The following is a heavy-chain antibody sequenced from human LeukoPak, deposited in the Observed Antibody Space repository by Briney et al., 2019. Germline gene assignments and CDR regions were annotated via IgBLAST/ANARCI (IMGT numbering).Heavy chain of an antibody. CDR3: ARNPRYYFDY. Sequence: SSETLSLTCTVSGGSISSYYWSWIRQPPGKGLEWIGYIYYSGSTNYNPSLKSRVTISVDTSKNQFSLKLSSVTAADTAVYCCARNPRYYFDYWGQGTLVTVSS. CDR1: GGSISSYY. V-gene: IGHV4-59*08. CDR2: IYYSGST. J-gene: IGHJ4*02.